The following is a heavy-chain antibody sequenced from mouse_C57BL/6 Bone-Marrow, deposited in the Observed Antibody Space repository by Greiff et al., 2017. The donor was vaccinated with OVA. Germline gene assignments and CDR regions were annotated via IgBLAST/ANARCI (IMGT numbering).Heavy chain of an antibody. CDR1: GYAFTNYL. D-gene: IGHD1-1*01. Sequence: VQLQQSGAELVRPGTSVKVSCKASGYAFTNYLIEWVKQRPGQGLEWIGVINPGCGGTNYNEKFKGKATLTADKSSSTAYMQLSSLTSEDSAVYFCASPLYYGSSSHAMDYWGQGTSVTVSS. CDR2: INPGCGGT. J-gene: IGHJ4*01. V-gene: IGHV1-54*01. CDR3: ASPLYYGSSSHAMDY.